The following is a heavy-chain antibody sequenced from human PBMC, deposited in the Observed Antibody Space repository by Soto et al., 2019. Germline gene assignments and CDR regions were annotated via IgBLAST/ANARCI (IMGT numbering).Heavy chain of an antibody. J-gene: IGHJ3*02. Sequence: GGSLRLSCAASGFTFSTYAMSWVRQAPGKGLEWVSGISGSGGITYYADSVKGRFTISRDNSKNTLYLQMNSLRAEDTAVYYCAKPIGRVVIIFDAFGIWGQGTKVTVSS. V-gene: IGHV3-23*01. D-gene: IGHD3-10*01. CDR1: GFTFSTYA. CDR2: ISGSGGIT. CDR3: AKPIGRVVIIFDAFGI.